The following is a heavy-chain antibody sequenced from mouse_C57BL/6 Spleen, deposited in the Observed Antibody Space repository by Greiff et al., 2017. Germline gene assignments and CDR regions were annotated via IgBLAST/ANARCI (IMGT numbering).Heavy chain of an antibody. Sequence: VQLQQSGAELVKPGASVKLSCKASGYTFTEYTIHWVKQRSGQGLEWIGWFYPGSGSIKYNEKFKDKATLTADKSSSTVYMELSRLTSEDSAVYFCARHEERDYEYDEDYFDYWGQGTTLTVSS. CDR1: GYTFTEYT. V-gene: IGHV1-62-2*01. CDR3: ARHEERDYEYDEDYFDY. J-gene: IGHJ2*01. D-gene: IGHD2-4*01. CDR2: FYPGSGSI.